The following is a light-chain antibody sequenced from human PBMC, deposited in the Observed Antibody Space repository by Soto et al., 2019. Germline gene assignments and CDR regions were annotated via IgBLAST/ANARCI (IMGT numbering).Light chain of an antibody. CDR1: YNL. CDR3: SSYTTNNAHV. CDR2: EVN. J-gene: IGLJ1*01. Sequence: QSALTQPASVSGSPGQSITISCTGTYNLVSWYQQHPGKAPKLMIFEVNKRPSGVSTRFSGSKSGSTASLTISGLQAEDEADYFCSSYTTNNAHVFGGGTKVTVL. V-gene: IGLV2-14*02.